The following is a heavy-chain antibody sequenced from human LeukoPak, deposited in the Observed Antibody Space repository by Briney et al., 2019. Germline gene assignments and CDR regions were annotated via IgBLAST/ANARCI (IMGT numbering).Heavy chain of an antibody. CDR3: ARARGASEYSGYDFHY. J-gene: IGHJ4*02. Sequence: SETLSLTCTVSGGSISSYYWSWIRQPAGKGLEWIGRIYTSGSTNYNPSLKSRVTMSVDTSKNQFSLELSSVTAADTAVYYCARARGASEYSGYDFHYWGQGTLVTVSS. CDR2: IYTSGST. V-gene: IGHV4-4*07. CDR1: GGSISSYY. D-gene: IGHD5-12*01.